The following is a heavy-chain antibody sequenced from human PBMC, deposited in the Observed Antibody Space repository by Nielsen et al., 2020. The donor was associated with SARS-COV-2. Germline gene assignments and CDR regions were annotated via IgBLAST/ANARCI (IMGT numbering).Heavy chain of an antibody. Sequence: GESLKISCAASGFTFSSYSMNWVRQAPGKGLEWVSSISSSSSYIYYADSVKGRFTISRDNAKNSLYLQMNSLRAEDTAVYYCARVVGNWFDPWGQGTLVTVSS. D-gene: IGHD2-21*01. CDR2: ISSSSSYI. J-gene: IGHJ5*02. CDR3: ARVVGNWFDP. V-gene: IGHV3-21*01. CDR1: GFTFSSYS.